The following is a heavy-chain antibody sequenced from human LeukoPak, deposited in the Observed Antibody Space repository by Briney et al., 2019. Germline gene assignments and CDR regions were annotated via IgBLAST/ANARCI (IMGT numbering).Heavy chain of an antibody. Sequence: AGGSLRLSCSASGFTFSSYAMHWVRQAPGKGLEYVSAISSHGGSTYYADSVKGRFTISRDNYKNTLYLQMSSLRAEDTAVYYCVKDEAPYYYDSSGYYFGDWGQGTLVTVSS. V-gene: IGHV3-64D*09. J-gene: IGHJ4*02. CDR2: ISSHGGST. CDR1: GFTFSSYA. D-gene: IGHD3-22*01. CDR3: VKDEAPYYYDSSGYYFGD.